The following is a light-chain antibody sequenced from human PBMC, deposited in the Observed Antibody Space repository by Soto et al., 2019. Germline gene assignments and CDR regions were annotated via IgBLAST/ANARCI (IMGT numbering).Light chain of an antibody. CDR1: SSDVGGYNY. Sequence: ALTQPASVSGSPGQSITISCTGTSSDVGGYNYVSWYQQHPGKAPKLMIYDISNRPSGVSNRFSGSKSGNTASLTISGLQTDDEADYYCSSYTSSSTRVFGTGTKLTVL. CDR3: SSYTSSSTRV. CDR2: DIS. J-gene: IGLJ1*01. V-gene: IGLV2-14*01.